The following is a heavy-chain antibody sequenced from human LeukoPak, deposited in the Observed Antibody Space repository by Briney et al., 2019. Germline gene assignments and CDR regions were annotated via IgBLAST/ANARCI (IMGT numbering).Heavy chain of an antibody. CDR3: ARSGSDSAYYYYMGV. D-gene: IGHD3-10*01. CDR2: IYYSGST. CDR1: GGSISSYY. V-gene: IGHV4-59*01. J-gene: IGHJ6*03. Sequence: KPSETLSLTCTVSGGSISSYYWSWIRQPPGKGLEWIGYIYYSGSTNYNPSLKSRVTISVDTSKNQFSLKLSSVTAADTAVYYCARSGSDSAYYYYMGVWGKGTTVTISS.